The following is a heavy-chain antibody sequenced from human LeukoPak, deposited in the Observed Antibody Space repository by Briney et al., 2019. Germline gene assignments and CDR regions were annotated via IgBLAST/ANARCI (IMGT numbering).Heavy chain of an antibody. Sequence: AGGSLRLSCAVSGFTFSSYTMNWVRRAPGKGLEWVSSIRSSSSYIYHADSVKGRFTISRDNAKNSLYLQMNSLRAEDTAVYYCARDGHFDYWGQGTLVTVSS. CDR2: IRSSSSYI. V-gene: IGHV3-21*01. CDR3: ARDGHFDY. CDR1: GFTFSSYT. J-gene: IGHJ4*02.